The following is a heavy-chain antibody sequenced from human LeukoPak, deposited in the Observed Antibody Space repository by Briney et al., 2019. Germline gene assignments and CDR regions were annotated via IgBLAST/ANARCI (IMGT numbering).Heavy chain of an antibody. J-gene: IGHJ4*02. CDR1: GGSISSSSYY. CDR3: ARDPLGYCSGGSCYSLYYFDY. D-gene: IGHD2-15*01. CDR2: IYYSGST. Sequence: SETLSLTCTVSGGSISSSSYYWGWIRQPPGKGLEWIGSIYYSGSTYYNPSLKSRVTISVDTSRNQFSLKLSSVTAADTAVYYCARDPLGYCSGGSCYSLYYFDYWGQGTLVTVSS. V-gene: IGHV4-39*07.